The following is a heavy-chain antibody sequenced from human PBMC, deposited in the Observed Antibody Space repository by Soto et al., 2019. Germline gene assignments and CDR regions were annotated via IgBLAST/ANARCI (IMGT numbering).Heavy chain of an antibody. CDR1: GGSINNHC. Sequence: TLSLPSTVAGGSINNHCCSWIRQPQGKGLEWLGYVYYNGITNYNPSLKSRVTMSVDTSKNQVSLNLTSLTAADTAKYYFGRANWYSEYWGQGTQVTVSS. D-gene: IGHD7-27*01. CDR2: VYYNGIT. J-gene: IGHJ4*02. V-gene: IGHV4-59*07. CDR3: GRANWYSEY.